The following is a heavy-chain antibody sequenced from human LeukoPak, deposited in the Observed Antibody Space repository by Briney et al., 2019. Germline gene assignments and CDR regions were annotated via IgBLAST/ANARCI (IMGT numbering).Heavy chain of an antibody. CDR2: IIPIFGTA. Sequence: SVKVSCKASGGTFSSYAISWVRQAPGQGLEWMGGIIPIFGTANYAQKFQGRVTITADKSTSTAYMELSSLRSEDTAVYYCATGTTHYYYYMDVWGKGTTVTVSS. V-gene: IGHV1-69*06. CDR1: GGTFSSYA. CDR3: ATGTTHYYYYMDV. J-gene: IGHJ6*03. D-gene: IGHD1-1*01.